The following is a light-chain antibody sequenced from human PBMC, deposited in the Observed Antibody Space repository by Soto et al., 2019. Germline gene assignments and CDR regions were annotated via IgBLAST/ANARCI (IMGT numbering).Light chain of an antibody. Sequence: QAVVTQEPSLTVSPGGTVTLTCGSSTGPVTSGHYPYWFQQKTGQAPRTLIYDTTNKHSWTPARLSGSLLGGKAALTLSGAQPEDEAAYYCLLSCGGGWVFGGGTKVTVL. V-gene: IGLV7-46*01. CDR1: TGPVTSGHY. CDR3: LLSCGGGWV. CDR2: DTT. J-gene: IGLJ3*02.